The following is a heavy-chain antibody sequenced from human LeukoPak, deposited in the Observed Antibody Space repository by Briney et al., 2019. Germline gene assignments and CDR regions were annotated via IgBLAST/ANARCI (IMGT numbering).Heavy chain of an antibody. Sequence: GGSLRLSCAASGFTFSNHGMQWVRQAPGKGLQWVAVIWYDGSKTYYADSVRGRFTISRDNSKNTLNLEMNSLRAEDTAVYYCARGPGGGSSWHDYWGQGTLVSVSS. J-gene: IGHJ4*02. CDR1: GFTFSNHG. CDR2: IWYDGSKT. V-gene: IGHV3-33*01. D-gene: IGHD6-13*01. CDR3: ARGPGGGSSWHDY.